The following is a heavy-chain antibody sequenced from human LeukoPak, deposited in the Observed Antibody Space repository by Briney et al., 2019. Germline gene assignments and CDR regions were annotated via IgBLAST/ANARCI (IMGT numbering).Heavy chain of an antibody. Sequence: PGGSLRLSCAASGFTFSSYWMNWVRQAPGKGLVWVSRIASDGSSTTYADSVKGRFSISRDNAKNTLYLQMNSLKTEDTAVYYCTRRSSAAGRQYFDYWGQGTLVTVSS. D-gene: IGHD6-13*01. CDR2: IASDGSST. CDR3: TRRSSAAGRQYFDY. CDR1: GFTFSSYW. V-gene: IGHV3-74*01. J-gene: IGHJ4*02.